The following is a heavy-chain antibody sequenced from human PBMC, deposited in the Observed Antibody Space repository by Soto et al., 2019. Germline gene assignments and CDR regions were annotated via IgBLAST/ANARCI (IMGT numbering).Heavy chain of an antibody. CDR3: ARGGVSTRTFDY. CDR1: GYNFAGYW. Sequence: PGESLKISCKGSGYNFAGYWIAWVRQMPGKGLELMGIIYPSDSDTRYRPSFQGQVTISADKSISSAYLQWSSLRASDTAMYYCARGGVSTRTFDYWGQGTPVTVSA. V-gene: IGHV5-51*01. CDR2: IYPSDSDT. D-gene: IGHD3-3*01. J-gene: IGHJ4*02.